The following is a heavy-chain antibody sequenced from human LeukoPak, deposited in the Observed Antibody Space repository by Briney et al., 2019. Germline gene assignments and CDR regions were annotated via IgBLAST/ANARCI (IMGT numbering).Heavy chain of an antibody. Sequence: SETLSLTCTVSGGSISSSSYYWGWIRQPPGKGLEWIGSIYYSGSTYYNPSLKSRVTISVDTSKNQFSLKLSSVTAADTAVYYCASPYYYDSSGYFAGWGQGTLVTVSS. J-gene: IGHJ4*02. CDR2: IYYSGST. CDR3: ASPYYYDSSGYFAG. D-gene: IGHD3-22*01. CDR1: GGSISSSSYY. V-gene: IGHV4-39*07.